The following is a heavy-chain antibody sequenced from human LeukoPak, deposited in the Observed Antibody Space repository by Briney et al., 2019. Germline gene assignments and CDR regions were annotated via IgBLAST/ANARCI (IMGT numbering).Heavy chain of an antibody. V-gene: IGHV3-9*01. D-gene: IGHD4-17*01. CDR2: ISWNSGTI. CDR1: GFTFDDYA. J-gene: IGHJ5*02. CDR3: ARAGLRINWFDP. Sequence: GRSLRLSCAASGFTFDDYAMHWVRQAPGKGLEWVSTISWNSGTIGYADSVKGRFTISRDNAKNSLYLQMNSLRAEDTAVYYCARAGLRINWFDPWGQGTLVTVSS.